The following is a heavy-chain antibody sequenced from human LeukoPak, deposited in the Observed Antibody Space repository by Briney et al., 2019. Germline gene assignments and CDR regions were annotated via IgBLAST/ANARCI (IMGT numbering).Heavy chain of an antibody. CDR3: ARDLGTMIVVASYYFDY. V-gene: IGHV1-2*02. CDR1: GYTFTGYY. D-gene: IGHD3-22*01. CDR2: INPNRGGT. Sequence: ASVTVSCKASGYTFTGYYMHWVRQAPGQGREWMGWINPNRGGTNYAQNFQGRVTVTRDTSISTAYMELSRLRSDDAAVYYCARDLGTMIVVASYYFDYWGQGTLVSVSS. J-gene: IGHJ4*02.